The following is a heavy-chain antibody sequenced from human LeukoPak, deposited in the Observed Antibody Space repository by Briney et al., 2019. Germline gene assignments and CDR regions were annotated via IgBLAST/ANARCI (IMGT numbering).Heavy chain of an antibody. V-gene: IGHV3-48*01. J-gene: IGHJ4*02. CDR2: ISSSSSTI. CDR1: GFTFSSYS. CDR3: ARDGTAAAGEGPFDY. D-gene: IGHD6-13*01. Sequence: PGGSLRLSCAASGFTFSSYSMNWVRQAPGKGLEWVSYISSSSSTIYYADSVKGRFTISRDNAKNSLYLQMNSLRVEDTAVYYCARDGTAAAGEGPFDYWGQGTLVTVSS.